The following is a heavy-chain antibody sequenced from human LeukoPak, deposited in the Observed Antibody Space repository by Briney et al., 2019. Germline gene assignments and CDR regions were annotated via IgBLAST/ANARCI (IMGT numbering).Heavy chain of an antibody. Sequence: GASVKVSCKASGYTFTSYGISWVRQAPGQGLEWMGWISAYNGNTNYAQKLQGRATMTTDTSTSTAYMELRSLRSDDTAVYYCARGPPVVPAAEGLEDYYYYYMDVWGKGTTVTVSS. CDR1: GYTFTSYG. J-gene: IGHJ6*03. CDR2: ISAYNGNT. CDR3: ARGPPVVPAAEGLEDYYYYYMDV. D-gene: IGHD2-2*01. V-gene: IGHV1-18*01.